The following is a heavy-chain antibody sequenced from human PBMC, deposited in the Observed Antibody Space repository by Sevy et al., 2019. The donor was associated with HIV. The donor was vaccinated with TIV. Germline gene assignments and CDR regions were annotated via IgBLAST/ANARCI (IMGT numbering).Heavy chain of an antibody. CDR2: IYYTGST. CDR3: AGAPPVRSGDDSLNWFDP. D-gene: IGHD5-12*01. Sequence: SETLCLTCTVFGGSISAYYWSWIRQPPGKGLEYIGYIYYTGSTNYNPSLKSRVTISVDTSKNQFSLRLTSVTAADTAIYYCAGAPPVRSGDDSLNWFDPWGQGTLVTVSS. V-gene: IGHV4-59*01. J-gene: IGHJ5*02. CDR1: GGSISAYY.